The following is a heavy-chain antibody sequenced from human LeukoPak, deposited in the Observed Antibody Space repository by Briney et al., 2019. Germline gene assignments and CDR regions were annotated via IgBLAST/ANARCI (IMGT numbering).Heavy chain of an antibody. J-gene: IGHJ5*02. CDR1: GFRFSGHD. CDR2: ISYGGTQK. Sequence: GGSLRLSCEASGFRFSGHDMNWVRQTPGQGLEWLTRISYGGTQKLYADSVEGRSTVSRDNFKSALYLQLNSLRVEDSGLYFCVGEGYEGEAPPDLWGRGTLVTVSS. V-gene: IGHV3-30*03. D-gene: IGHD3-16*01. CDR3: VGEGYEGEAPPDL.